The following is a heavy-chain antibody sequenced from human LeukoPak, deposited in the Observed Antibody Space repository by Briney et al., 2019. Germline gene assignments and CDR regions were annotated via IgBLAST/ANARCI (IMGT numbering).Heavy chain of an antibody. CDR2: INWNGAST. D-gene: IGHD6-6*01. J-gene: IGHJ6*03. CDR3: ARDVEYSNIYFYYYIDV. V-gene: IGHV3-20*04. CDR1: GFTFDD. Sequence: PGGSLRLSCAASGFTFDDMSWVRQVPGKGLEWVSAINWNGASTGYADSVKGRFTISRDNAKNSLYLQMNSLSAEDTALYFCARDVEYSNIYFYYYIDVWGKGTTVTVSS.